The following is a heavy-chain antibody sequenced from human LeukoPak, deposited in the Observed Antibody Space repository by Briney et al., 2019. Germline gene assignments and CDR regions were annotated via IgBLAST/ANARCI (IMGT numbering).Heavy chain of an antibody. D-gene: IGHD2-15*01. CDR1: GCTFSSYA. V-gene: IGHV1-69*04. CDR3: ARPARYCSGGSCYDY. Sequence: SVKVSCKASGCTFSSYAISWVRQAPGQGLEWMGRIIPILGIANYAQKFQGRVTITADKSTSTAYMELSSLRSEDTAVYYCARPARYCSGGSCYDYWGQGTLVTVSS. CDR2: IIPILGIA. J-gene: IGHJ4*02.